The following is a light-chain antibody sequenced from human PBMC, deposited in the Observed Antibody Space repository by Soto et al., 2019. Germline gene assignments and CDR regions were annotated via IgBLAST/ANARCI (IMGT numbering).Light chain of an antibody. CDR2: RNN. CDR1: FSNIGSNI. Sequence: QSVLTQPPSVSGTPGQRVTISCSGSFSNIGSNIVTWYQQVPGTAPKLLMYRNNERPSGVPDRFSGSKSGPSASLAIGGLQSEDEADYYCVACDDTLNGPVFGGGTNLTVL. J-gene: IGLJ3*02. CDR3: VACDDTLNGPV. V-gene: IGLV1-44*01.